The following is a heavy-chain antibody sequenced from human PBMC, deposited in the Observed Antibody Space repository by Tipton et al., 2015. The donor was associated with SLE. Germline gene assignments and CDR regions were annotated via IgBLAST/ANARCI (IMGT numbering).Heavy chain of an antibody. Sequence: QLVQSGAEVKKPGASVQVSCKASGFTFISYGISWVRQAPGQGLQWMGWISTFNGNRNYAQKLQGRVSMTTDTSTSTAYMELRSLRSDDTAVYYCARDRTYYYGSGSYYGMDVWGQGTTVTVSS. CDR3: ARDRTYYYGSGSYYGMDV. V-gene: IGHV1-18*01. CDR1: GFTFISYG. CDR2: ISTFNGNR. J-gene: IGHJ6*02. D-gene: IGHD3-10*01.